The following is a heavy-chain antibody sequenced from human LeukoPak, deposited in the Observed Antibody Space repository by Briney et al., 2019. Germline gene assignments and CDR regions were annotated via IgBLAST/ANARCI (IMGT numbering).Heavy chain of an antibody. J-gene: IGHJ4*02. V-gene: IGHV3-30*18. CDR3: AKEDASGAYFDY. CDR2: ISYDGSNS. D-gene: IGHD2-8*02. CDR1: GFTFSTYG. Sequence: PGGSLRLSCAASGFTFSTYGMHWVRQAPGKGLEWVAVISYDGSNSYYADSLKGRFTISRDNFRNTLYVQMNSLTTEGTAVYYCAKEDASGAYFDYWGRGTLVTVSS.